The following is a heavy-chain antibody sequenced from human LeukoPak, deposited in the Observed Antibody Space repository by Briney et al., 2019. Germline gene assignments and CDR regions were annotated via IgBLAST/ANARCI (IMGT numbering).Heavy chain of an antibody. Sequence: GGSLRLSCAASGFTFSSYGMHWVRQAPGKGLEGVAVIWYDGSNKYYADSVKGRFTISRDNSKNTLYLQMNSLRAEDTAVYYCARVGTTYPFDYWGQGTLVTVSS. CDR1: GFTFSSYG. V-gene: IGHV3-33*01. D-gene: IGHD2/OR15-2a*01. CDR2: IWYDGSNK. CDR3: ARVGTTYPFDY. J-gene: IGHJ4*02.